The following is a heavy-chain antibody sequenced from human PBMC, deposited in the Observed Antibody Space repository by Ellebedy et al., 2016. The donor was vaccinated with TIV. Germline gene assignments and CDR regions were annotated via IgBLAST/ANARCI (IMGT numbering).Heavy chain of an antibody. J-gene: IGHJ4*02. CDR3: AKDLGFYGSGSHY. V-gene: IGHV3-30*18. CDR1: GFTFSTYG. D-gene: IGHD3-10*01. CDR2: MSYDGRNK. Sequence: GESLKISCAASGFTFSTYGMHWVRQAPGKGLEWVAFMSYDGRNKYYGDSVKGLFTISRDNSNNTLYLQMNSLRTEDTALYYCAKDLGFYGSGSHYWGQGTLVTVSS.